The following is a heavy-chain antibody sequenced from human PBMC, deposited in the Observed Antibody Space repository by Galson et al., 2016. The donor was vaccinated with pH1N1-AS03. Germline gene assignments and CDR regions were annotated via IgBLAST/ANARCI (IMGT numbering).Heavy chain of an antibody. CDR2: IYWNSEK. CDR1: GFSLNTNGVG. V-gene: IGHV2-5*01. Sequence: PALVTPTQTLTLTCDFSGFSLNTNGVGVGWIRQPPGKPLEWLALIYWNSEKRYNPFLKARLTITKDTSKNQVVLTMTNMAPGDTATYFFARKPTGSMVVTIGVWYFDLWGRGTLVAVSS. CDR3: ARKPTGSMVVTIGVWYFDL. J-gene: IGHJ2*01. D-gene: IGHD2-21*02.